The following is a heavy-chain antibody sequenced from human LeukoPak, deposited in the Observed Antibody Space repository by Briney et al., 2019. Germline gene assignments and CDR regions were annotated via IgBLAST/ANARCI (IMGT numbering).Heavy chain of an antibody. Sequence: SETLSLTCSVSGASINSYYWSWIRQSAGKGLEYIGRVYTTGGTHYNPTLKSRLTLSADTSKNQFYPTLSSVTAADTAVYYCATGSGYYRGAEYFEYWGQGILVTVSS. D-gene: IGHD3-22*01. CDR2: VYTTGGT. CDR3: ATGSGYYRGAEYFEY. V-gene: IGHV4-4*07. J-gene: IGHJ1*01. CDR1: GASINSYY.